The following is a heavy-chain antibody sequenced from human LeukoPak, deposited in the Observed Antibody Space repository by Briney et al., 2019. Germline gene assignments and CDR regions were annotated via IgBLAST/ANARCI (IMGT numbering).Heavy chain of an antibody. V-gene: IGHV3-21*01. Sequence: GGSLRLSCAASGFTFSSHGMHWVRQAPGKGLEWVSSISSRSTYIYHADSVKGRFTISRDNAKNSLFLQVNSLRAEDTAVYFCAKSTRAVMAMMDVWGKGTTVTVSS. J-gene: IGHJ6*04. D-gene: IGHD3-16*01. CDR3: AKSTRAVMAMMDV. CDR1: GFTFSSHG. CDR2: ISSRSTYI.